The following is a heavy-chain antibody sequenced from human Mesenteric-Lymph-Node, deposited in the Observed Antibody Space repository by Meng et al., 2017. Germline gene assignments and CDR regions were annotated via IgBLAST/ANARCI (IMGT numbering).Heavy chain of an antibody. Sequence: GESLKISCAASGFTFSDYYMSWVRQPPGKGLEWVSAISGSGDGTFYADSVKGRFTISRDNSKNTLYLQMNSLRAGDTAVYYCAKLYGSNGADYWGQGSLVTVSS. CDR2: ISGSGDGT. CDR3: AKLYGSNGADY. CDR1: GFTFSDYY. V-gene: IGHV3-23*01. J-gene: IGHJ4*02. D-gene: IGHD4/OR15-4a*01.